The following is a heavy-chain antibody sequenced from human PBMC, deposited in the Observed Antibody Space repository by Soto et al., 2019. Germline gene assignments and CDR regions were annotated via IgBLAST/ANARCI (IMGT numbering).Heavy chain of an antibody. Sequence: QVQLVESGGGVVQPGRSLRLSCAVSGFTFSNYGMHWVRQAPGKGLEWVAVIWFDGNNKYYADSVKGRFTISRDNSKNTLYLQMNSQRAEDTAIYYCARDRFDYADYVRYYQYYGLDVWGQGTTVTVTS. D-gene: IGHD4-17*01. J-gene: IGHJ6*02. CDR2: IWFDGNNK. CDR3: ARDRFDYADYVRYYQYYGLDV. V-gene: IGHV3-33*01. CDR1: GFTFSNYG.